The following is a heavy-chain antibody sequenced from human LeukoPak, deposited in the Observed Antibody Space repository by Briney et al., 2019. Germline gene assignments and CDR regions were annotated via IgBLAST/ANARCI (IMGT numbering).Heavy chain of an antibody. V-gene: IGHV3-48*01. CDR3: ARDMGPRDC. J-gene: IGHJ4*02. Sequence: GGSLRLSCTASGFNFSTYTMVWVRQAPGKGLEWISYISVISTTIYYAGSVKGRFTVSRDNAKNSLYLQMNSLRVEDTAVYYCARDMGPRDCWGQGTLVTVSS. D-gene: IGHD3-16*01. CDR2: ISVISTTI. CDR1: GFNFSTYT.